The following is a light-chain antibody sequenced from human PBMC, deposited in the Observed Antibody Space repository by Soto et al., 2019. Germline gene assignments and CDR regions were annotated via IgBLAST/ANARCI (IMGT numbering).Light chain of an antibody. Sequence: QSVLTQPPSVSAAPGQMVTISCSGSSSNIRNNYVSWYQQLPGTAPKLLIYDNDKRPSGIPDRFSGSKSGTSATLGITGLQTGDEADYYCGTWDSSLSAYVFGTGTKVTVL. CDR1: SSNIRNNY. J-gene: IGLJ1*01. CDR2: DND. V-gene: IGLV1-51*01. CDR3: GTWDSSLSAYV.